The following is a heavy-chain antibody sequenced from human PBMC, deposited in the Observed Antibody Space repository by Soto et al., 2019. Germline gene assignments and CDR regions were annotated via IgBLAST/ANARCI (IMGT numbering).Heavy chain of an antibody. D-gene: IGHD2-15*01. CDR2: IYYSGST. J-gene: IGHJ3*02. CDR1: GGSVSSYY. Sequence: QVQLQESGPGLVKPSETLSLTCTVSGGSVSSYYWSWIRQPPGKGLEWIGYIYYSGSTNYNPSLKSRVTISVDTSKNQFSLKLSSVTAADTAVYYCARDLGYCSGGSCYLNAFDIWGQGTMVTVSS. V-gene: IGHV4-59*02. CDR3: ARDLGYCSGGSCYLNAFDI.